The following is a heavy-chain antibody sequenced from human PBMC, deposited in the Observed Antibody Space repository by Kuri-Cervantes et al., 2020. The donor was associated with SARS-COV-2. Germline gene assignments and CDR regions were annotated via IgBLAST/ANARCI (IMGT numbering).Heavy chain of an antibody. V-gene: IGHV3-30-3*01. D-gene: IGHD6-6*01. Sequence: GGSLRLSCAASGFTFSDHTMDWVRQAPGKGLEWVAVISYDGSNKYYADSVKGRFTISRDNSKNTLYLQTNSLRAEDTAVYYCARDGRGSSSEWFDPWGQGTLVTVSS. CDR1: GFTFSDHT. J-gene: IGHJ5*02. CDR2: ISYDGSNK. CDR3: ARDGRGSSSEWFDP.